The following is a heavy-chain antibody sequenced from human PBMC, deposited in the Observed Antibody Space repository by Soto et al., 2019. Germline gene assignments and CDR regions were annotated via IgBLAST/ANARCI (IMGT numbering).Heavy chain of an antibody. V-gene: IGHV3-7*03. CDR3: ASRPPEDGYYGIFDY. Sequence: GGSLRLSCAASGFTFSSYWMSWVRQAPGKGLEWVANIKQDGSEKYYVDSVKGRFTVSRDNGRNSLYLQINSLRVEDTAMYYCASRPPEDGYYGIFDYWGQGILVTV. D-gene: IGHD2-21*01. J-gene: IGHJ4*02. CDR2: IKQDGSEK. CDR1: GFTFSSYW.